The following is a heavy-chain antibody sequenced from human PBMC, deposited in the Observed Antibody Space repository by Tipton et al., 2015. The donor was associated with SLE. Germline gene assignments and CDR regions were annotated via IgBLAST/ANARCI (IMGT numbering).Heavy chain of an antibody. Sequence: TLSLTCTVSGGSISSYYWSGIRQPPGKGMEWIGYIYYIVSTNYQPSLKSRVTISVDTSKNQFSLKLSSVTAADTAVYYCARGGLIFGVVNPMDVWAMGPRSPSP. CDR2: IYYIVST. CDR3: ARGGLIFGVVNPMDV. D-gene: IGHD3-3*01. V-gene: IGHV4-59*01. CDR1: GGSISSYY. J-gene: IGHJ6*03.